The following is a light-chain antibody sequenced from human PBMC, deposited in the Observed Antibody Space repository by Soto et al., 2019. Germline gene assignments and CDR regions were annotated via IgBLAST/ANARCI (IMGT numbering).Light chain of an antibody. J-gene: IGKJ4*01. Sequence: EIVLTQSPGTLSLSPGERATLSCRASQSVSSNYLAWYQQKPGQAPRLLIYGASSRVTGIPDRFSGSGSGTDFTLTISRLEPEDFAVYYCQQYDSSPLTFGGGTKVEIK. CDR3: QQYDSSPLT. V-gene: IGKV3-20*01. CDR2: GAS. CDR1: QSVSSNY.